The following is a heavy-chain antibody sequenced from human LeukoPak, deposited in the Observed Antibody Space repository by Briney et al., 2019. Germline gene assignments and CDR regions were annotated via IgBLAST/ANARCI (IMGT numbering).Heavy chain of an antibody. Sequence: SWGSLRLSCAASGFTFSSYAMSWVRQAPGKGLEWVSAISGSGGSTYYADSVKGRFTISRDNSKNTLYLQMNSLRAEDTAVYYCAKVDDSSGYYSDAFDIWGQGTMVTVSS. CDR2: ISGSGGST. CDR3: AKVDDSSGYYSDAFDI. J-gene: IGHJ3*02. CDR1: GFTFSSYA. D-gene: IGHD3-22*01. V-gene: IGHV3-23*01.